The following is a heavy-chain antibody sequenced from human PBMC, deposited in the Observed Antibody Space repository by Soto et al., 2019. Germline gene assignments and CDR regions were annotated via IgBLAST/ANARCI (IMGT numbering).Heavy chain of an antibody. J-gene: IGHJ6*02. D-gene: IGHD2-2*01. CDR1: GFTFSSYS. Sequence: EVQLVESGGGLVQPGGSLRLSCAASGFTFSSYSMNWVRQAPGKGLEWVSYISSSSSTIYYADSVKGRFTISRDNAKNSLYLQMNSLRDEDTAVYYCAREVEPAANYYYYGMDVWGQGTTVTVSS. CDR2: ISSSSSTI. CDR3: AREVEPAANYYYYGMDV. V-gene: IGHV3-48*02.